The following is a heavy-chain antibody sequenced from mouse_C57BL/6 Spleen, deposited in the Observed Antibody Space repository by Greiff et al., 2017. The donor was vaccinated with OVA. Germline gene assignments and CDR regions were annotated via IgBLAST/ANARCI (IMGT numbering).Heavy chain of an antibody. CDR3: ARDAFYDGSSYWYFDV. CDR1: GFTFSDFY. Sequence: EVNVVESGGGLVQSGRSLRLSCATSGFTFSDFYMEWVRQAPGKGLEWIAASRNKANDYTTEYSASVKGRFIVSRDTSQSILYLQMNALRAEDTAIYYCARDAFYDGSSYWYFDVWGTGTTGTVSS. J-gene: IGHJ1*03. V-gene: IGHV7-1*01. CDR2: SRNKANDYTT. D-gene: IGHD1-1*01.